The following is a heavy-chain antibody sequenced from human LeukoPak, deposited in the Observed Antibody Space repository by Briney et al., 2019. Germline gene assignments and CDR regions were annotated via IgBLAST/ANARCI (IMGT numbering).Heavy chain of an antibody. CDR2: IYYSGST. J-gene: IGHJ3*01. CDR1: GGSISSYY. Sequence: PSETLSLTCTVSGGSISSYYWSWIRQPPGKGLEWIGYIYYSGSTYYSSSLKSRVTISIDTSKRQFSLKLNSVTAADTAVYYCARLFRFCSDTSCYDAFDVWGQGTMVTVSS. CDR3: ARLFRFCSDTSCYDAFDV. V-gene: IGHV4-59*04. D-gene: IGHD2-2*01.